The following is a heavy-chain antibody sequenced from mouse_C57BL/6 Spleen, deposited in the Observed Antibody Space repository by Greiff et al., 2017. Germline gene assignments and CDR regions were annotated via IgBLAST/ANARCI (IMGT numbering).Heavy chain of an antibody. D-gene: IGHD1-1*01. CDR1: GFTFSDYG. CDR3: ARGYYGSSLDY. CDR2: ISSGSSTL. Sequence: EVHLVESGGGLVKPGGSLKLSCAASGFTFSDYGMHWVRQAPEKGLEWVAYISSGSSTLYYADTVKGRFTISRDNAKTTRFLQMTSLRSADTAMYYCARGYYGSSLDYWGQGTTLTVSS. V-gene: IGHV5-17*01. J-gene: IGHJ2*01.